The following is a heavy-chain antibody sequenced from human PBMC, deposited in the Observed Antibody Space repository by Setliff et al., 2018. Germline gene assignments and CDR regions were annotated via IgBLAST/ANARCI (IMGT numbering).Heavy chain of an antibody. CDR2: IRQDGTNK. CDR1: GFTISNYW. CDR3: AREVWTIYDKSWSGYTDL. V-gene: IGHV3-7*03. Sequence: PGGSLRLSCVASGFTISNYWMAWVRQAPGKGLEWVADIRQDGTNKYYMDSVEGRFTISRDNSKNSVYLQMNGLRAEDTALYHCAREVWTIYDKSWSGYTDLWGQGTQVTVSS. J-gene: IGHJ5*02. D-gene: IGHD3-3*01.